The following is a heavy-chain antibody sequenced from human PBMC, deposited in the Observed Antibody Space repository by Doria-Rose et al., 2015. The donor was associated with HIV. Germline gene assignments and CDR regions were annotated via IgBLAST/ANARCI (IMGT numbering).Heavy chain of an antibody. D-gene: IGHD6-13*01. Sequence: SGPVLVKPTEILTLTCTVSGVSLSSPGMGVSWIRQPPGKALEWLANIFSDDERSYKTSLKSRLTISRGTSKSQLVLTMTDMDPVDTATYYCARIKSSRWYHKYYFDFWGQGTLVIVSA. V-gene: IGHV2-26*01. CDR3: ARIKSSRWYHKYYFDF. CDR2: IFSDDER. J-gene: IGHJ4*02. CDR1: GVSLSSPGMG.